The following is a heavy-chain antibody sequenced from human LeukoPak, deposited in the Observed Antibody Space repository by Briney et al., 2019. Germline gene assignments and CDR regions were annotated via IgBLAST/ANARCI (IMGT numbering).Heavy chain of an antibody. J-gene: IGHJ4*02. CDR2: ISWDGGST. CDR3: ARTTSYCSGGTCYSRLDY. V-gene: IGHV3-43*01. D-gene: IGHD2-15*01. Sequence: GSLRLSCAASGFTFDDYTMRWVRQAPGKGLEWVSLISWDGGSTYYADSVKGRFTISRDNSKNSLYLQMNSLKTEDTAVYYCARTTSYCSGGTCYSRLDYWGQGTLVTVSS. CDR1: GFTFDDYT.